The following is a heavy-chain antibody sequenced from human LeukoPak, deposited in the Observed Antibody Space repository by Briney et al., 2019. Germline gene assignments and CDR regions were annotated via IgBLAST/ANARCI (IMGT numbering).Heavy chain of an antibody. CDR3: ARDVEDFDY. CDR1: GFTFDDYA. CDR2: ISWNSGSI. V-gene: IGHV3-9*01. J-gene: IGHJ4*02. Sequence: GGSLRLSCAASGFTFDDYAMHWVRQAPGKGLEWVSGISWNSGSIGYADSVKGRFTISRDNSKNTLYLQMNSLRAEDTAVYYCARDVEDFDYWGQGTLVTVSS.